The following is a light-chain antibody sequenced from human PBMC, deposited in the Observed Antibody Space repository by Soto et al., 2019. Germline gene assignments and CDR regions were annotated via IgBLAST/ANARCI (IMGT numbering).Light chain of an antibody. CDR2: DAS. Sequence: ETLLAQSPDTLSLSPGGTATLSSRAFQSVSISLAWYQQKPGQAPRLLIYDASNRATGVPARFSGSGSGTDFTLTVSSLEPEDFALYYCQQRSNWPPEITFGQGTRLEIK. J-gene: IGKJ5*01. CDR3: QQRSNWPPEIT. CDR1: QSVSIS. V-gene: IGKV3-11*01.